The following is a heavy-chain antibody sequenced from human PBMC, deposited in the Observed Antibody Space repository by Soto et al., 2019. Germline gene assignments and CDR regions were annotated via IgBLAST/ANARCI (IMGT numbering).Heavy chain of an antibody. D-gene: IGHD3-16*02. J-gene: IGHJ4*02. V-gene: IGHV4-34*01. CDR3: ASRAYYIWGSYRYTTPAY. Sequence: SETLSLTCAVYGGSFSGYYWSWIRQPPGKGLEWIGEINHSGSTNYNPSLKSRVTISVDTSKNQFSLKLSSVTAADTAVYYCASRAYYIWGSYRYTTPAYWGQGTLVTVSS. CDR1: GGSFSGYY. CDR2: INHSGST.